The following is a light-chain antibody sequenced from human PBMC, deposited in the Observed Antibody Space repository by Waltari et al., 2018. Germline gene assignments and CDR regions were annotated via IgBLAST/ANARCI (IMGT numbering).Light chain of an antibody. J-gene: IGLJ1*01. V-gene: IGLV2-14*01. Sequence: QSALTQPASVSGSPGQSITISCSGTDSDVGAYDFVSWYQQHPGKAPHLITYEVSNRPSWISNRFSASKSGNTASLTIFGLQAEDEADYYCSSYTTSSAPGVFGTGTRVTVL. CDR1: DSDVGAYDF. CDR3: SSYTTSSAPGV. CDR2: EVS.